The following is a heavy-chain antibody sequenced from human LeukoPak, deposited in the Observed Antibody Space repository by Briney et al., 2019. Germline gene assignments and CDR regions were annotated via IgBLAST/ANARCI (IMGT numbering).Heavy chain of an antibody. D-gene: IGHD3-10*01. V-gene: IGHV3-30*18. CDR3: AKDRAIHNWFDP. CDR1: GFTFSSYG. CDR2: ISYDGSNK. J-gene: IGHJ5*02. Sequence: GGSLRLSCAASGFTFSSYGMHWVRQAPGKGLEWVAVISYDGSNKYYADSVKGRFTIPRDNSKNTLYLQMNSLRAEDTAVYYCAKDRAIHNWFDPWGQGTLVTVSS.